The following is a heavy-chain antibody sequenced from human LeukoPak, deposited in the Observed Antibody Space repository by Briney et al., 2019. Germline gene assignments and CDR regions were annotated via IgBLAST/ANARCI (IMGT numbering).Heavy chain of an antibody. CDR3: AIQYSSSWANYFDY. Sequence: PGGSLRLSCAASGFTFSDYYMSWIRQAPGKGLEWVSYISSSGSTIYYADSVKGRFTISRDNAKNSLYLQMNSLRAEDMAVYYCAIQYSSSWANYFDYWGQGILVTVSS. CDR2: ISSSGSTI. V-gene: IGHV3-11*01. D-gene: IGHD6-13*01. CDR1: GFTFSDYY. J-gene: IGHJ4*02.